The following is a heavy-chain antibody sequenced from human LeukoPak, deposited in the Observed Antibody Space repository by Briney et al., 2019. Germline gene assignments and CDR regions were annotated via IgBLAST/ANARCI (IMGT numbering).Heavy chain of an antibody. J-gene: IGHJ3*02. D-gene: IGHD1-26*01. CDR3: ARPGGGSYYVEAFDI. CDR1: GGSISSSSYY. CDR2: IYYSGST. Sequence: PSETLSLTCTVSGGSISSSSYYWGWIRQPPGKGLEWIGYIYYSGSTNYNPSLKSRVTISVDTSKNQFSLKLSSVTAADTAVYYCARPGGGSYYVEAFDIWGQGTMVTVSS. V-gene: IGHV4-61*05.